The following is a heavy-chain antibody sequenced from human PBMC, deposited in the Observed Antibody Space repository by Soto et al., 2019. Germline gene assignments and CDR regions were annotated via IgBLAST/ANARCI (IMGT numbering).Heavy chain of an antibody. CDR2: IYYSGST. J-gene: IGHJ4*02. CDR1: GGSVSSGSYY. V-gene: IGHV4-61*01. D-gene: IGHD4-17*01. CDR3: ARDSDGDYGFDY. Sequence: QVQLQESGPGLVKPSETLSLTCTVSGGSVSSGSYYWSWIRQPPGKGLEWIGYIYYSGSTNYNPSLKSRVTISVDTSKNQFSLKLSSVTAADTALYYCARDSDGDYGFDYWGQGTLVTVSS.